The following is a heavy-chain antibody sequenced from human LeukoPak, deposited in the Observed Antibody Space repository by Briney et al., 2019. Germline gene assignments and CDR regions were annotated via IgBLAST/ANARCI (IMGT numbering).Heavy chain of an antibody. J-gene: IGHJ3*02. Sequence: SQTLSLTCAVSGGSISSGGYSWSWIRQPPGKGLEWIGYIYHSGSTYYNPSLKSRVTISVDRSKNQFPLKLSSVTAADTAVYYCARLPGGPTFPYGSGRPKAFDIWGQGTMVTVSS. D-gene: IGHD3-10*01. CDR3: ARLPGGPTFPYGSGRPKAFDI. V-gene: IGHV4-30-2*01. CDR2: IYHSGST. CDR1: GGSISSGGYS.